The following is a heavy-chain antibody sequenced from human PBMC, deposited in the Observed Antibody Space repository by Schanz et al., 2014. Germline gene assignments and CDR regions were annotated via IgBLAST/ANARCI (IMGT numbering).Heavy chain of an antibody. Sequence: QVQLVESGGGVVQPGRSLRLSCAASGFTFSSYGMHWVRQAPGKGLEWISYITYNGSTIYYADSVKGRFTISRDNSKNTLYLQMNSLRAEDVAVYYCARNSLVSGHYDSWGQGTLVTVSS. CDR2: ITYNGSTI. CDR3: ARNSLVSGHYDS. D-gene: IGHD2-21*01. CDR1: GFTFSSYG. J-gene: IGHJ4*02. V-gene: IGHV3-30*19.